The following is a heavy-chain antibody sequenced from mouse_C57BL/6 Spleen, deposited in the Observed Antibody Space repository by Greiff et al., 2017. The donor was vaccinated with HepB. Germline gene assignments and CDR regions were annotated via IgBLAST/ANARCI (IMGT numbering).Heavy chain of an antibody. D-gene: IGHD1-1*01. Sequence: EVMLVESGGDLVKPGGSLKLSCAASGFTFSSYGMSWVRQTPDKRLEWVATISSGGSYTYYPDSVKGRFTISRDNAKNTLYLQMSSLKSEDTAMYYCAIIHYYGSSYVAWFAYWGQGTLVTVSA. V-gene: IGHV5-6*02. CDR1: GFTFSSYG. CDR3: AIIHYYGSSYVAWFAY. CDR2: ISSGGSYT. J-gene: IGHJ3*01.